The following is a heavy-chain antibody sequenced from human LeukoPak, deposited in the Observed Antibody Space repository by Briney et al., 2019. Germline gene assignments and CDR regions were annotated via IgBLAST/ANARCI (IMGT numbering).Heavy chain of an antibody. Sequence: XSVKVSCKASGYTFTSYGISWVRQAPGQGLEWMGWISAYNGNTNYAQKLQGRVTMTTDTSTSTAYMELRSLRSDDTAVYYCARSYYDSSGYYYFDYWGQGTLVTVSS. CDR1: GYTFTSYG. CDR3: ARSYYDSSGYYYFDY. J-gene: IGHJ4*02. V-gene: IGHV1-18*01. D-gene: IGHD3-22*01. CDR2: ISAYNGNT.